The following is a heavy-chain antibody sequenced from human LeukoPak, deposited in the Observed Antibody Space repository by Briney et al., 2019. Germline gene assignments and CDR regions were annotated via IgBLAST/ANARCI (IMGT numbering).Heavy chain of an antibody. Sequence: PGGSLRLSCGASGFTFSSYGMNWVRQAPGKGLEWVAVIWYDGSHKYYADSAKGRFTISRDNAKNTLSLQMDSLRVEDTALYYCARDLGGCGDRFCSYYFDHWGQGIQVTVSS. V-gene: IGHV3-33*01. CDR2: IWYDGSHK. J-gene: IGHJ4*02. D-gene: IGHD2-21*02. CDR1: GFTFSSYG. CDR3: ARDLGGCGDRFCSYYFDH.